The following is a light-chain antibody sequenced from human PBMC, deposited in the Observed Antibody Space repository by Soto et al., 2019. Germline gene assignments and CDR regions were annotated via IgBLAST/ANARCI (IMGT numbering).Light chain of an antibody. J-gene: IGKJ5*01. V-gene: IGKV3D-20*01. CDR1: QSVTSNY. CDR2: DAS. CDR3: QQYGSSVSIT. Sequence: EILFTQSPATLSLSPWEIATLSCGASQSVTSNYLAWYQQKPGLAPRVLIYDASSRATGIPDRFSGSGSGTDFTLTISRLEPEDFAVYYCQQYGSSVSITFGQGTRLEIK.